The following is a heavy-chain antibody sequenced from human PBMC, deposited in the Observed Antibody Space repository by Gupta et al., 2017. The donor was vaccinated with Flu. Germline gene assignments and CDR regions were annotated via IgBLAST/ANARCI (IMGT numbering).Heavy chain of an antibody. Sequence: QVQLQESGPRLVKPSATLSLTCAVSGDSISSHRWWSWVRQAPGKGLEWIGEIHHDGTTNYNPSLRGRVTLSVDKSQDHVFLNINSVTAADTAMYFCARKDRRSIIWPLFDVWGRGALVTVSS. CDR2: IHHDGTT. J-gene: IGHJ4*02. CDR3: ARKDRRSIIWPLFDV. V-gene: IGHV4-4*02. CDR1: GDSISSHRW. D-gene: IGHD1-26*01.